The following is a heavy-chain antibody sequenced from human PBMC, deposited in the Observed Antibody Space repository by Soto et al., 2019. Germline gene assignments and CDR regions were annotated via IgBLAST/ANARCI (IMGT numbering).Heavy chain of an antibody. J-gene: IGHJ6*02. D-gene: IGHD5-12*01. Sequence: GESLKISCKGSGDSFTSYWIGWVRQMPGKGREWMGIIYPGDSDTRYSPSFQGQVTISADKSISTAYLQWSSLKASDTAMYYCARQERDGYNYYYYYGMDVWGQGTTVTVSS. V-gene: IGHV5-51*01. CDR3: ARQERDGYNYYYYYGMDV. CDR2: IYPGDSDT. CDR1: GDSFTSYW.